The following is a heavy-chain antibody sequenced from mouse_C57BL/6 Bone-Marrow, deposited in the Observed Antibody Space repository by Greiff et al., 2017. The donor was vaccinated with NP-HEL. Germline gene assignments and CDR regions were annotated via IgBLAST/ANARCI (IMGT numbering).Heavy chain of an antibody. CDR2: IDPSDSYT. Sequence: QVQLQQPGAELVRPGTSVKLSCKASGYTFTSYWMHWVKQRPGQGLVWIGVIDPSDSYTNYNQKFKGKATLTVDTSSSTAYMQLSSLTSEDSAVYYCARRPAYYFDYWGQGTTLTVSS. J-gene: IGHJ2*01. CDR3: ARRPAYYFDY. V-gene: IGHV1-59*01. CDR1: GYTFTSYW.